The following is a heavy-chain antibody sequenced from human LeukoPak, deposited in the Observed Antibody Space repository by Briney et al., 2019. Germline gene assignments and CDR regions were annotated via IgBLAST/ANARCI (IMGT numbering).Heavy chain of an antibody. Sequence: SGGSLRLSCAASGFTFSNYWMTWVRQAPGKGLEWVASINQDRGEIHYVDSVRGRFTISRDNAKNSLYLQMNSLRAEDTAVYYCAELGITMIGGVWGKGTKVTISS. CDR2: INQDRGEI. D-gene: IGHD3-10*02. CDR3: AELGITMIGGV. J-gene: IGHJ6*04. CDR1: GFTFSNYW. V-gene: IGHV3-7*01.